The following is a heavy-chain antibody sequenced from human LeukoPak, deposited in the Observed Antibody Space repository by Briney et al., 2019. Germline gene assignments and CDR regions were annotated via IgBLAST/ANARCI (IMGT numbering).Heavy chain of an antibody. V-gene: IGHV1-46*02. Sequence: SVKSACKASGYTFKSYYMLDLRQAPGDRLECVGIINPSGCCTSYAQKFERRVTGNRHMCTITVYRQLSSQQSEDTAVYYLVQVDTIFGVVTDYWGQGTLVTVSS. J-gene: IGHJ4*02. D-gene: IGHD3-3*01. CDR1: GYTFKSYY. CDR3: VQVDTIFGVVTDY. CDR2: INPSGCCT.